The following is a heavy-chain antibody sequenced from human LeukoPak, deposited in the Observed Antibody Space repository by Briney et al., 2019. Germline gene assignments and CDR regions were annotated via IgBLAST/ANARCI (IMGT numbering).Heavy chain of an antibody. D-gene: IGHD3-3*01. CDR1: GYTFTTYY. CDR3: ARHLDFWSGYYTGSPGGYGMDV. CDR2: INPSGGST. V-gene: IGHV1-46*01. Sequence: ASVKVSCKASGYTFTTYYMHWVRQAPGQGLEWMGIINPSGGSTTYAQKFQGRVTMTRDTSTSTVYMELSSLRSEDTAVYYCARHLDFWSGYYTGSPGGYGMDVWGQGTTVTVSS. J-gene: IGHJ6*02.